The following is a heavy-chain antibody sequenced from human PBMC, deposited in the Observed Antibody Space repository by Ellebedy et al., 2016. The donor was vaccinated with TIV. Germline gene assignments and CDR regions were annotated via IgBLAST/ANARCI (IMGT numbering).Heavy chain of an antibody. J-gene: IGHJ3*02. D-gene: IGHD1-26*01. Sequence: GGSLRLXCEASGFTFSSYSMNWVRQAAGKGLEWIAFIVGTGTTTYYADSVKGRFTISRDNSKNSLYLQMNGLRDGDTAVYYCARRGNYLGDAFDIWGQGAMVIVSS. CDR2: IVGTGTTT. CDR1: GFTFSSYS. CDR3: ARRGNYLGDAFDI. V-gene: IGHV3-48*02.